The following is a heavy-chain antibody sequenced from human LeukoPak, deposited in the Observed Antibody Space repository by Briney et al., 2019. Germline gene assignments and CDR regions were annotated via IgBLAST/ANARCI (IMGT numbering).Heavy chain of an antibody. CDR2: ISYIGTI. J-gene: IGHJ5*02. D-gene: IGHD6-13*01. Sequence: SETLSLTCAVSDDSFSRHYWTWIRQPPGKGLEWIGYISYIGTINYNPSHKSRITHSIDTSKNQFSLKLKSVTAADTAVYYCARQSDSNSWYNWFDPWGQGTLVTVSS. V-gene: IGHV4-59*08. CDR3: ARQSDSNSWYNWFDP. CDR1: DDSFSRHY.